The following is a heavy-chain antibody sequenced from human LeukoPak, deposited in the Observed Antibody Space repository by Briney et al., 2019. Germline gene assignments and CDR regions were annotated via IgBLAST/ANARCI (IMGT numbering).Heavy chain of an antibody. V-gene: IGHV4-39*01. Sequence: SETLSLTCTVSGDSITTSSYYWGWIRQPPGKGLEWIGNIYYSGSTYYNPSLKSRVTISVDTSKNQFSLWLSSVTAADTAVYYCARLETYDSTLDYWGQGTLVTVSS. CDR1: GDSITTSSYY. CDR2: IYYSGST. J-gene: IGHJ4*02. D-gene: IGHD3-22*01. CDR3: ARLETYDSTLDY.